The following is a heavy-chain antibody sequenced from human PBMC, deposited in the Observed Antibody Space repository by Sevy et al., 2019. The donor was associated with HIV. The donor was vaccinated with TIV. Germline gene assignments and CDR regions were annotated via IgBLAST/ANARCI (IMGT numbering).Heavy chain of an antibody. Sequence: GGSLRLSCAASGFTFSSAWMSWVRLAPGKGLEWVGRIKSKTDGGTIDYAAPVKGGFTISREDSKNTLYLQMNGLKTEDTAGYYCITDPGYRGYDEEVINYYYYGMDVWGQGTTITVSS. V-gene: IGHV3-15*01. CDR2: IKSKTDGGTI. CDR3: ITDPGYRGYDEEVINYYYYGMDV. CDR1: GFTFSSAW. J-gene: IGHJ6*02. D-gene: IGHD5-12*01.